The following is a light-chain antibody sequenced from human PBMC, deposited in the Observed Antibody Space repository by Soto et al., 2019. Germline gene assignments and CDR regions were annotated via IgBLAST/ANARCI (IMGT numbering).Light chain of an antibody. J-gene: IGKJ5*01. CDR2: DAS. V-gene: IGKV3-11*01. CDR3: QQRSNWPIT. Sequence: EIVLTQSPATLSLSPGSRDTLPCKASQSVSSYLAWYQQKPGQAPRLLIYDASNRATGVPARFRGSGSGTDFTLTSSSLEPEDFSVYYCQQRSNWPITFGQGTRLDIK. CDR1: QSVSSY.